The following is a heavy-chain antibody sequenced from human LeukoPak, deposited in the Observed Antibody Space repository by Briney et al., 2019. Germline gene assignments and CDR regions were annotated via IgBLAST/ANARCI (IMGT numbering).Heavy chain of an antibody. CDR1: GYTFTRYY. D-gene: IGHD2-21*02. CDR2: INPNSGGT. V-gene: IGHV1-2*02. CDR3: ARGAFVVVTAIDY. J-gene: IGHJ4*02. Sequence: ASVKVSCKASGYTFTRYYMHWVRQAPGQGLEWMGWINPNSGGTNYAQKFQGKVTMTRDTSISTAYMELSRLRSDDTAVYYCARGAFVVVTAIDYWGQGTLVTVSS.